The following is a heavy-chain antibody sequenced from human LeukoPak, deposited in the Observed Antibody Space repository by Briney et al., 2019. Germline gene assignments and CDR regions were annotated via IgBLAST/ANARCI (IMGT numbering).Heavy chain of an antibody. CDR1: GGSISSSSYY. D-gene: IGHD5-18*01. J-gene: IGHJ3*02. V-gene: IGHV4-61*05. Sequence: SETLSLTCTVSGGSISSSSYYWGWIRQPPGKGLEWIGYIYYSGNTNYNPSLKSRVTISVDMSKNQFSLKLRSVTAADTAIYYCARYTAMVAFHAHGFDIWGQGTVVTVSS. CDR3: ARYTAMVAFHAHGFDI. CDR2: IYYSGNT.